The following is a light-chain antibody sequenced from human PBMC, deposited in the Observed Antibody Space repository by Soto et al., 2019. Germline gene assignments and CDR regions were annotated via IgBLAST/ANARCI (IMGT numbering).Light chain of an antibody. CDR2: RDN. V-gene: IGLV1-47*01. Sequence: QPVLTQPPSASGTPGQRVTISCSGSSSNIGSNYVYWYQQVPGTAPKLLIYRDNQRPSGVPDRFSGSKSGTSASLAISGLRSEDEADYYCAAWDDSLSGLWVFGGGTKLTVL. CDR1: SSNIGSNY. J-gene: IGLJ3*02. CDR3: AAWDDSLSGLWV.